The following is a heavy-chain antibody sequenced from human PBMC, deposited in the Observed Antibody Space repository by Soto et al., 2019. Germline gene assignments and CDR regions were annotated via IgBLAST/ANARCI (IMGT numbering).Heavy chain of an antibody. CDR1: GFTFSSYG. Sequence: GGSLRLSCAASGFTFSSYGMHWVRQAPGKGLEWVAVISYDGSNKYYADSVKGRFTISRDNSKNTLYLQMNSLRAEDTAVYYCAKLMYGEYYYYGMDVWGQGTTVTAP. CDR2: ISYDGSNK. CDR3: AKLMYGEYYYYGMDV. D-gene: IGHD4-17*01. V-gene: IGHV3-30*18. J-gene: IGHJ6*02.